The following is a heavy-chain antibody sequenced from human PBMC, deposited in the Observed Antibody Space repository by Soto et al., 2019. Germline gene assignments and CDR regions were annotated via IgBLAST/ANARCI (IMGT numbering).Heavy chain of an antibody. V-gene: IGHV6-1*01. CDR2: TYYRSKWYN. D-gene: IGHD1-26*01. CDR3: AGMQDGALAY. Sequence: PSQTLSLTCAISGDSVSSNSAAWNSIRQSPSRGVEWLGRTYYRSKWYNEYAVSVKSRITIKPDTSKNQYSLQLNSVIPEDTAVYYCAGMQDGALAYWGQGTLVTVSS. CDR1: GDSVSSNSAA. J-gene: IGHJ4*02.